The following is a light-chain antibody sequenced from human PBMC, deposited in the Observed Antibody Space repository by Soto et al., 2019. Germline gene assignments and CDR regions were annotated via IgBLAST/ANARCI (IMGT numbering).Light chain of an antibody. J-gene: IGKJ4*01. CDR2: ASS. CDR1: QSITGY. CDR3: QQSYLTPLT. Sequence: DIQMTQSPSSLSTSVGDRVIITCRASQSITGYLNWYQQQPGKAPKLLIYASSNLQSGVPSRFSGSGSGTDFTLTISSLQPEDFAIYYCQQSYLTPLTFGGGTKVEIK. V-gene: IGKV1-39*01.